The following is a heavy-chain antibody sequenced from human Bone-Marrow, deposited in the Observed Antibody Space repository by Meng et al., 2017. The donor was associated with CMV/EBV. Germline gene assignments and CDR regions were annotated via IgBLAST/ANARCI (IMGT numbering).Heavy chain of an antibody. V-gene: IGHV3-11*01. CDR2: ISSSGSTI. J-gene: IGHJ4*02. CDR1: GGTFSSYA. Sequence: SCKASGGTFSSYAISWVRQAPGKGLEWVSYISSSGSTIYYADSVKGRFTISRDNAKNSLYLQMNSLRAEDTAVYYCARATLTGYSYGYGYWGQGTLVTVSS. D-gene: IGHD5-18*01. CDR3: ARATLTGYSYGYGY.